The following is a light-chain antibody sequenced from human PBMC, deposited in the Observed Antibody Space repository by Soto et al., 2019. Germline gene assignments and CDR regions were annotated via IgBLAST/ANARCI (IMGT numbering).Light chain of an antibody. CDR3: CSYAGSSTLAV. Sequence: QSVLTQPASVSGYPGQSITISCTGTSSDVGSYNLVSWYQQHPTKAPKLMIYEVNKRPSGVSNHFSGSKSDNTASLTISGLQAEDEADYYFCSYAGSSTLAVFGGGTQLTVL. V-gene: IGLV2-23*02. CDR2: EVN. J-gene: IGLJ7*01. CDR1: SSDVGSYNL.